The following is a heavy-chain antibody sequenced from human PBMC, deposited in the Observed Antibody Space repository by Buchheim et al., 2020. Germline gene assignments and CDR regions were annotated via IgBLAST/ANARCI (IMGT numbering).Heavy chain of an antibody. Sequence: EVQLVESGGGLVQPGGSLRLSCAASGFXFSSYEMNWVRQAPGKGLEWVSYISSSGSTIYYADSVKGRFTISRDNAKNALYLQMNSLRAEDTAVYYCARDTVTTDYYYYGMDVWGQGTT. CDR2: ISSSGSTI. CDR3: ARDTVTTDYYYYGMDV. V-gene: IGHV3-48*03. CDR1: GFXFSSYE. D-gene: IGHD4-17*01. J-gene: IGHJ6*02.